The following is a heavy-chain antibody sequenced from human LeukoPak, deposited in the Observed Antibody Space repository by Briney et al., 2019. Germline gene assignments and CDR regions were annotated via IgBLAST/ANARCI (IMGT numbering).Heavy chain of an antibody. Sequence: GGSLRLSCAASGFTFSSYAMSWVRQAPGKGLEWVSAISGSGGSTYYADSVKGRFTISRDNSKNTLYLQMNSLRAEGTAVYYCAKDLYSYLGAFDIWGQGTMVTVSS. CDR2: ISGSGGST. CDR1: GFTFSSYA. D-gene: IGHD2-21*01. J-gene: IGHJ3*02. CDR3: AKDLYSYLGAFDI. V-gene: IGHV3-23*01.